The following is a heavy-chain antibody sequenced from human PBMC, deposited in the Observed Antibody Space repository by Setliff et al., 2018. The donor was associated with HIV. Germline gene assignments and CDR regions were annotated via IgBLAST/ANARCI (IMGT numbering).Heavy chain of an antibody. D-gene: IGHD3-22*01. Sequence: ASVKVSCKASGHTFTSYGISWVRQAPGQGLEWMGWISAYNGNTNYAQKLQGRVTMTTDTSTSTAYMELRSLRSDDTAVYYCARTAGYYDPYYYFDYWGQGTLVTVSS. CDR3: ARTAGYYDPYYYFDY. J-gene: IGHJ4*02. CDR1: GHTFTSYG. CDR2: ISAYNGNT. V-gene: IGHV1-18*01.